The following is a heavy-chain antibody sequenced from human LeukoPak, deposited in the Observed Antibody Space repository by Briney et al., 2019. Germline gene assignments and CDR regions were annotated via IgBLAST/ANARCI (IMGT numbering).Heavy chain of an antibody. CDR3: AKDQDAPIWLWDY. Sequence: PGGSLRLSCAASGFTFSSYAMSWVRQAPGKGLEWVSVISSSGSDTYYVDSVKGRFTISRDNSQNALYLQMNSLRAEDTGVYYCAKDQDAPIWLWDYWGQGTLVTVSS. CDR1: GFTFSSYA. V-gene: IGHV3-23*01. CDR2: ISSSGSDT. D-gene: IGHD5-18*01. J-gene: IGHJ4*02.